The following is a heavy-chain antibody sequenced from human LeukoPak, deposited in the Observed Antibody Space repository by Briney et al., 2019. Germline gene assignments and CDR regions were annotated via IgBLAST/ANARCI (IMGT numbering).Heavy chain of an antibody. CDR3: AKGLRQQLENDAFDI. V-gene: IGHV3-23*01. D-gene: IGHD6-13*01. CDR2: ISGSGGRT. J-gene: IGHJ3*02. CDR1: GFTFSSYG. Sequence: PGGSLRLSCSASGFTFSSYGMSWVRQAPGKGLEWGSSISGSGGRTNYADSVKGRFTISRDNSKNTLYLQMNSLRAEDTAVYYCAKGLRQQLENDAFDIWGQGTMVTVSS.